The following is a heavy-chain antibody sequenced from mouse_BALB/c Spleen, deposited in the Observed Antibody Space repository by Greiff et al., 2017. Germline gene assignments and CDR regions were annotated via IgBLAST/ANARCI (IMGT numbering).Heavy chain of an antibody. D-gene: IGHD1-1*01. CDR1: GYTFTSYW. J-gene: IGHJ2*01. V-gene: IGHV1-7*01. CDR2: INPSTGYT. Sequence: VQLQQSGAELAKPGASVKMSCTASGYTFTSYWMHWVKQRPGQGLEWIGYINPSTGYTEYNQKFKDKATLTADKSSSTAYMQLSSLTSEDSAVYYCARDYYYGSSLYFDYWGQGTTLTVSS. CDR3: ARDYYYGSSLYFDY.